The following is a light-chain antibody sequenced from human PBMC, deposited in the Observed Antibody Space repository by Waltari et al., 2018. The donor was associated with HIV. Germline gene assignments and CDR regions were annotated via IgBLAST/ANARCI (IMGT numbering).Light chain of an antibody. Sequence: EIVLTQSPATLSVSPGERATLSCRASQSISSNLVWYQQKPGQAPRLLVYVASTRATGIPARFSGSGSGTEFILTISSLQSEDFAIYYCQQYNDWRTFGQGTKVEIK. CDR1: QSISSN. CDR3: QQYNDWRT. V-gene: IGKV3-15*01. CDR2: VAS. J-gene: IGKJ1*01.